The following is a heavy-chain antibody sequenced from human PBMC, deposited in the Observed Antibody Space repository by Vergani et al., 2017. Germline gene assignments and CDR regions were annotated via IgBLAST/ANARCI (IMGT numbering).Heavy chain of an antibody. Sequence: QVQLVQSGAEVKKPGASVKVFCKASGYTFTSYGISRVRQAPGQGLEWMGWISAYNGNTNYAQKLQGRVTMTTDTSTSTADMELRSLRSDDTAVYYCARVSGYCSSTSCFEIVDPFDYWGQGTLVTVSS. CDR2: ISAYNGNT. V-gene: IGHV1-18*01. J-gene: IGHJ4*02. CDR3: ARVSGYCSSTSCFEIVDPFDY. D-gene: IGHD2-2*01. CDR1: GYTFTSYG.